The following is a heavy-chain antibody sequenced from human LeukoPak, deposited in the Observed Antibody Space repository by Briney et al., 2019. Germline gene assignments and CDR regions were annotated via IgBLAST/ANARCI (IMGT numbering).Heavy chain of an antibody. V-gene: IGHV4-59*02. CDR2: IYYTET. D-gene: IGHD3-10*01. CDR3: ARGDSITLISGTS. Sequence: SETLSLTCTVSGGSVSNYYWSWIRQSPGKGLEWIGYIYYTETSYNPSLKSRVTISADTSKNQFSLKLYSVTAADTAVYYCARGDSITLISGTSWGHGTLVTVSS. J-gene: IGHJ5*01. CDR1: GGSVSNYY.